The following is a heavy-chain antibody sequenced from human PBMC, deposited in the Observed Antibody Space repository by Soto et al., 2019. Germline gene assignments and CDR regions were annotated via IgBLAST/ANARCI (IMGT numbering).Heavy chain of an antibody. J-gene: IGHJ6*02. CDR2: IKQDGSEK. V-gene: IGHV3-7*01. CDR1: GFTFSSYW. CDR3: ARDHGYCSSTSCYNYYGMDV. Sequence: GGSLRLSCAASGFTFSSYWMSWVRQAPGKGLEWVANIKQDGSEKYYVDSVKGRFTISRDNAKNSLYLQMNSLRAEDTAVYYCARDHGYCSSTSCYNYYGMDVWGQGTTVTV. D-gene: IGHD2-2*02.